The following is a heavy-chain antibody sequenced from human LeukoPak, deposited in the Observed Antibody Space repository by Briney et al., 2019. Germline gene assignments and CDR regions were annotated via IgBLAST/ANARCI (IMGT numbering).Heavy chain of an antibody. V-gene: IGHV3-23*01. J-gene: IGHJ2*01. CDR2: SGGDGGST. Sequence: GGSLRLSCAASGFTFSSYEMNWVRQAPGKGLEWVSASGGDGGSTYADSVKGRFTISRDNSKNTLYLQMNSLRAEVTATYYCAKALNYWYFDLWGRGNLVTVSS. CDR1: GFTFSSYE. CDR3: AKALNYWYFDL.